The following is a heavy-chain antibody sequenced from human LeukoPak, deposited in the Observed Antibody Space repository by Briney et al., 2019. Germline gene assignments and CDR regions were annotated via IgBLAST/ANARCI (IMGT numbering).Heavy chain of an antibody. CDR2: INPNSGGT. J-gene: IGHJ4*02. Sequence: GSVKVSCKASGYTFTGYYMHWVRQAPGQGLEWMGRINPNSGGTNYAQKFQGRVTMTRDTSISTAYMELSRLRSDDTAVYYCARSGYSYGRIYFDYWGQGTLVTVSS. V-gene: IGHV1-2*06. D-gene: IGHD5-18*01. CDR1: GYTFTGYY. CDR3: ARSGYSYGRIYFDY.